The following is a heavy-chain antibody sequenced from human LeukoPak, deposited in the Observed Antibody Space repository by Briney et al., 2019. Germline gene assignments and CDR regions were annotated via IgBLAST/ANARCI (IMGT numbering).Heavy chain of an antibody. CDR3: AKASPSYCSGGSCYPGRAFDI. CDR1: GLTFSSYA. CDR2: ISGSGGST. J-gene: IGHJ3*02. Sequence: GVSLRLSCAASGLTFSSYAMSWVRQAPGKGLEWVSAISGSGGSTYYADSVKGRFTISRDNSKNTLYLQMNSLRAEDTAVYYCAKASPSYCSGGSCYPGRAFDIWGQGTMVTVSS. D-gene: IGHD2-15*01. V-gene: IGHV3-23*01.